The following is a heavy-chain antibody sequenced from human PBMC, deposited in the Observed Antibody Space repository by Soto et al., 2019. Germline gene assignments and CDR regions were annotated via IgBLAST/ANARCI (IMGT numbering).Heavy chain of an antibody. D-gene: IGHD3-10*01. CDR1: GYAVTELF. V-gene: IGHV1-2*02. CDR2: INPNSGGT. Sequence: GVPLKVACKVSGYAVTELFMHCRLMAPGQGLAWMGWINPNSGGTNYAKKCQGRVTMTRDTSISTAYMELSRLRSDDTALYYCASDFGRIDAFDIWGQGTMGAVSS. CDR3: ASDFGRIDAFDI. J-gene: IGHJ3*02.